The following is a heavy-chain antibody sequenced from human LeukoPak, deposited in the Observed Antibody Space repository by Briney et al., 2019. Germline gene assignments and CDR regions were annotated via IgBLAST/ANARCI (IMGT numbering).Heavy chain of an antibody. J-gene: IGHJ4*02. CDR2: IYHSGST. CDR3: ARDQRGLLWFGELGLR. D-gene: IGHD3-10*01. V-gene: IGHV4-39*07. Sequence: SETLSLTCTVSGGSISSSSYYWGWIRQPPGKGLEWIGSIYHSGSTYYNPSLKSRVTISVDTSKNQFSLKLSSVTAADTAVYYCARDQRGLLWFGELGLRWGQGTLVTVSS. CDR1: GGSISSSSYY.